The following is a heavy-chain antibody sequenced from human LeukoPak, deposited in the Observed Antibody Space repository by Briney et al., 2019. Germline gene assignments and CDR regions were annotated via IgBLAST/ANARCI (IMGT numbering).Heavy chain of an antibody. D-gene: IGHD3-10*01. CDR3: ARESYLDWFDP. V-gene: IGHV4-34*01. Sequence: SETLSLTCAVHGGSFNSYSWSWIRQPPGKGLEWIGEVTHGGSTNYNPSLKSRVTISVDTSRSQFSLKLTSVTAADRGVYYCARESYLDWFDPWSQGTLVTVSS. CDR2: VTHGGST. CDR1: GGSFNSYS. J-gene: IGHJ5*02.